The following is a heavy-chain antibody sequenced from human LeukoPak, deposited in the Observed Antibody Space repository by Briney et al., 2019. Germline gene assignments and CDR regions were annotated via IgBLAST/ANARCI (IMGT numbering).Heavy chain of an antibody. D-gene: IGHD4-17*01. Sequence: GASVKVSCKASGYTFTSYGISWVRQAPGQGLEWMGWISAYNGNTNYAQKFQGRVTMTRDTSTSTVYMELSSLRSEDTAVYYCARPDGDYPWGQGTLVTVSS. V-gene: IGHV1-18*01. J-gene: IGHJ4*02. CDR1: GYTFTSYG. CDR2: ISAYNGNT. CDR3: ARPDGDYP.